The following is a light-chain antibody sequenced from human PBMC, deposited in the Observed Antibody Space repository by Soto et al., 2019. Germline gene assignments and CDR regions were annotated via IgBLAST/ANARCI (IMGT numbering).Light chain of an antibody. CDR2: DAS. J-gene: IGKJ1*01. V-gene: IGKV1-5*01. CDR3: QQSYLGWT. Sequence: EIQMTQSPSTLSASVRDRVTITCRASQSIGRFLAWYQHQPGKAPKLLIYDASTLESGVPSRFSGTGSGTEFTFSITSLQPEDFGTYYCQQSYLGWTFGQGTKVDIK. CDR1: QSIGRF.